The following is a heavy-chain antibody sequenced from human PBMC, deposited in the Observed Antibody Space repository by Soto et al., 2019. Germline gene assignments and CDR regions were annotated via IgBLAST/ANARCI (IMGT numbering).Heavy chain of an antibody. CDR3: ARSSYSGYDSGNFDY. CDR2: IWYDGSNK. J-gene: IGHJ4*02. CDR1: GFTFSSYG. V-gene: IGHV3-33*01. D-gene: IGHD5-12*01. Sequence: QVQLVESGGGVVQPGRSLRLSCAASGFTFSSYGMHWVRQAPGKGLEWVAVIWYDGSNKYYADSVKGRFTISRDNSKNTLYLQMNSLRAEDTAVYYCARSSYSGYDSGNFDYWGQGTLVTVSS.